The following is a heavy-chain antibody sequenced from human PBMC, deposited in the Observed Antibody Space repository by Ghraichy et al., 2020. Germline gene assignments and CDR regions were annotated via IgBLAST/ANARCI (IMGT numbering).Heavy chain of an antibody. CDR3: ARQPVDIDPNWFDS. D-gene: IGHD5-12*01. V-gene: IGHV4-39*01. J-gene: IGHJ5*01. CDR1: GGSISSSYY. Sequence: SETLSLTCTVSGGSISSSYYCGWIRPPPGKGLEWIGIIFHIGVTYYSPSLKSRLTISVDTSKNHFSLKLSSVTAADTAVYYCARQPVDIDPNWFDSWGQGTLVTVSS. CDR2: IFHIGVT.